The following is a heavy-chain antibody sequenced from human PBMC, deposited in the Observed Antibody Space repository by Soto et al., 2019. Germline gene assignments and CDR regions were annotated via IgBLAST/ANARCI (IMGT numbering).Heavy chain of an antibody. CDR1: GGTFSSYA. Sequence: QVQLVQSGAEVKKPGSSVKVSCKASGGTFSSYAISWVRQAPGQGLEWMGGIIPIFGTANYAQKFQGRVTITANESTSTACMELSSLRCEGTVVYYCARGARRLAARQYFDYWGQGTLVTVSS. CDR3: ARGARRLAARQYFDY. J-gene: IGHJ4*02. CDR2: IIPIFGTA. D-gene: IGHD6-6*01. V-gene: IGHV1-69*01.